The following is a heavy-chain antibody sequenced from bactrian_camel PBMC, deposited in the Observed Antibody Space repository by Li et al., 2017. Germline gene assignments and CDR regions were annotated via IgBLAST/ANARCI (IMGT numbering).Heavy chain of an antibody. V-gene: IGHV3S40*01. CDR2: VDSGGRP. CDR3: ATSYKLRCLYEYAS. CDR1: GFTFITYY. Sequence: DVQLVESGGGAVQPGGSLRLSCAASGFTFITYYMSWVRQAPGKGLEWVSSVDSGGRPFYADSVKGRFTISRDNARNTVYLQMSSLKSEDTALYYCATSYKLRCLYEYASWGQGTQVTVS. D-gene: IGHD1*01. J-gene: IGHJ4*01.